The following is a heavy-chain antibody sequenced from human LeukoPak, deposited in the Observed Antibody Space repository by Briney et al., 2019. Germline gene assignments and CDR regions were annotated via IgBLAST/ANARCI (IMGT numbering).Heavy chain of an antibody. J-gene: IGHJ4*02. D-gene: IGHD3-9*01. V-gene: IGHV3-48*01. Sequence: GGSLRLSCAASGFTFSSYGMHWVRQAPGKGLEWVSYISSSGSTIYYADSVKGRFTISRDNSKRTLYLQMNSLRAEDTAVYYCARENGYDILTGDYFIRKYYIDYWGQGTLVTVSS. CDR2: ISSSGSTI. CDR3: ARENGYDILTGDYFIRKYYIDY. CDR1: GFTFSSYG.